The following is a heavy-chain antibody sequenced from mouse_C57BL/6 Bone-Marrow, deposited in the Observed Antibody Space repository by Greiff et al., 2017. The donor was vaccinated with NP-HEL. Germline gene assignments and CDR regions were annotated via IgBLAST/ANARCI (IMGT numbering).Heavy chain of an antibody. CDR3: ARHRIYYGSSYVYFDI. Sequence: QVQLQQPGAELVRPGTSVKLSCKASGYTFTSYWMHWVKQRPGQGLEWIGVIDPSDSYTNYNQKFKGKATLTVDTSSSTAYMQLSSLTSEDSAVYYCARHRIYYGSSYVYFDIWGTGTTDTVSS. D-gene: IGHD1-1*01. CDR2: IDPSDSYT. V-gene: IGHV1-59*01. J-gene: IGHJ1*03. CDR1: GYTFTSYW.